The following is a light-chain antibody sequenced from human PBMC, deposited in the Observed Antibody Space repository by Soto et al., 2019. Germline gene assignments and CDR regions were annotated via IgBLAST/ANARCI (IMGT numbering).Light chain of an antibody. CDR2: AVS. CDR3: SSYTSSNTWV. V-gene: IGLV2-14*03. Sequence: QSVLTQPASVSGSPGQSITISCTGSTSDVGGYNYVSWYQQHPGKAPKVMIYAVSNRPSGVSNRFSGSKSGNTASLTISGLQAEDEADYYCSSYTSSNTWVFGGRTKLTVL. CDR1: TSDVGGYNY. J-gene: IGLJ3*02.